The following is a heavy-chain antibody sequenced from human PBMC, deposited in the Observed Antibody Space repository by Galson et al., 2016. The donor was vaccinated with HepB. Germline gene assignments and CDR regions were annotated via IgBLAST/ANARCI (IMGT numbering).Heavy chain of an antibody. CDR1: GYSFTNYW. CDR3: ASRSRQSTSNSCDQNNWFDR. J-gene: IGHJ5*02. D-gene: IGHD2-2*01. CDR2: IYPGDSDT. Sequence: QSGAEVKKPGESLKISCKGSGYSFTNYWVGWVRQMPGKGLEWMGIIYPGDSDTTYSPSFEGLVTISVDKSISAAYLQWASLKASDTAMYYCASRSRQSTSNSCDQNNWFDRWGQGTLVTVSS. V-gene: IGHV5-51*01.